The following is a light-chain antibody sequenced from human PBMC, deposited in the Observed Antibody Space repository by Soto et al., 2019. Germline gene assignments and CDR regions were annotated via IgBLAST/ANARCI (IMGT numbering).Light chain of an antibody. CDR2: DVS. CDR3: QQRSDWLGT. CDR1: QSVYTF. Sequence: EIVLTQSPATLSLSPEERATLSCRASQSVYTFLAWYQQRPGQAPRLLMYDVSTRATGIPARFSGSGSGTDFTLTISSLEPEDFAVYYCQQRSDWLGTFGQGTKVDIK. J-gene: IGKJ1*01. V-gene: IGKV3-11*01.